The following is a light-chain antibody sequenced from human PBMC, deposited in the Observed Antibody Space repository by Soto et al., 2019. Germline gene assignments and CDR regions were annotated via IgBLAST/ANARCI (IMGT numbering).Light chain of an antibody. Sequence: QSVLTQPRSVSGSPGQSVTISCTGTSSDVGGYNYVSWYQQHPGNAPQLMNYDVTKPPSGVPDRFSGSKSGNTASLTIAGLHAEDEDDYYCSSDAGLYTWVFGGGTKLTVL. CDR1: SSDVGGYNY. CDR2: DVT. V-gene: IGLV2-11*01. J-gene: IGLJ3*02. CDR3: SSDAGLYTWV.